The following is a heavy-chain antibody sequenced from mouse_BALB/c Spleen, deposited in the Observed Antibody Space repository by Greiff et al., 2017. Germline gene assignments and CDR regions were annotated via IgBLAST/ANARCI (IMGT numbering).Heavy chain of an antibody. CDR1: GFTFSSYT. J-gene: IGHJ3*01. D-gene: IGHD2-10*02. CDR2: ISNGGGST. CDR3: ARQGYGNLWFAY. V-gene: IGHV5-12-2*01. Sequence: EAMLVESGGGLVQPGGSLKLSCAASGFTFSSYTMSWVRQTPEKRLEWVAYISNGGGSTYYPDTVKGRFTISRDNAKNTLYLQMSSLKSEDTAMYYCARQGYGNLWFAYWGQGTLVTVSA.